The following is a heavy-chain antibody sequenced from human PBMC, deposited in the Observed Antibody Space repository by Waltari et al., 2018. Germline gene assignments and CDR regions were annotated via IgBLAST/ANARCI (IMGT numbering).Heavy chain of an antibody. J-gene: IGHJ5*02. CDR1: GGSFSGYY. D-gene: IGHD3-10*01. V-gene: IGHV4-34*01. CDR2: INHSGST. CDR3: AGVWDRLLWFRGNRNGFDP. Sequence: QVQLQQWGAGLLKPSETLSLTCAVYGGSFSGYYWSWIRQPPGKGLEWIGEINHSGSTNSNPSLKSRVTRSVGTSKNQFSRRRSSGTAADTAVYYCAGVWDRLLWFRGNRNGFDPWGQGTLVTVSS.